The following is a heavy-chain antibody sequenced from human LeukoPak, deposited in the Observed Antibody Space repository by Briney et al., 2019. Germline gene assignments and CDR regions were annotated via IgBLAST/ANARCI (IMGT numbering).Heavy chain of an antibody. Sequence: SVKVSCKASGGTFSSYAISWVRQAPGQGLEWMGGIIPIFGTANYAQKFQGRVTITADESTSTAYMELGSLRSEDTAVYYCARGNIVVVPASSYYGMDVWGQGTTVTVSS. J-gene: IGHJ6*02. CDR2: IIPIFGTA. CDR3: ARGNIVVVPASSYYGMDV. D-gene: IGHD2-2*01. V-gene: IGHV1-69*01. CDR1: GGTFSSYA.